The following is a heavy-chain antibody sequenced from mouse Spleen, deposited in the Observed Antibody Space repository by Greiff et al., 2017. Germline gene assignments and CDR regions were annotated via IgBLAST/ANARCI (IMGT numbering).Heavy chain of an antibody. J-gene: IGHJ2*01. Sequence: EVQLVESGGGLVQPGGSLRLSCATSGFTFTDYYMSWVRQPPGKALEWLGFIRNKANGYTTEYSASVKGRFTISRDNSQSILYLQMNTLRAEDSATYYCARDPYFDYWGQGTTLTVSS. V-gene: IGHV7-3*02. CDR1: GFTFTDYY. CDR3: ARDPYFDY. CDR2: IRNKANGYTT.